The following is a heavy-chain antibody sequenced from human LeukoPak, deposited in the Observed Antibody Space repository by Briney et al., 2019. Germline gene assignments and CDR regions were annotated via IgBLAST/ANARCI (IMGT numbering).Heavy chain of an antibody. CDR3: AREMAARFGEFYYGMDV. CDR1: GGSISSGGYY. J-gene: IGHJ6*02. Sequence: PSETLSLTCTVSGGSISSGGYYWSWIRQHPGKGLEWIGYIYYSGSTYYNPSLKGRVTISVDTSKNQFSLKLSSVTAADTAVYYCAREMAARFGEFYYGMDVWGQGTTVTVSS. D-gene: IGHD3-10*01. CDR2: IYYSGST. V-gene: IGHV4-31*03.